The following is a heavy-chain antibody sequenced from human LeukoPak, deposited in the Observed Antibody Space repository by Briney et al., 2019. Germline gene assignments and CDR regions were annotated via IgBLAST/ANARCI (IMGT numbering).Heavy chain of an antibody. CDR1: GFTFSSYA. CDR2: ISGSGGST. V-gene: IGHV3-23*01. D-gene: IGHD6-6*01. CDR3: ARGESVAAPYFDY. J-gene: IGHJ4*02. Sequence: PGGSLRLSCAASGFTFSSYAMSWVRQAPGKGLEWVSAISGSGGSTYYADSVKGRFTISRDNAKNSLYLQMNSLRAEDTAVYYCARGESVAAPYFDYWGQGTLVTVSS.